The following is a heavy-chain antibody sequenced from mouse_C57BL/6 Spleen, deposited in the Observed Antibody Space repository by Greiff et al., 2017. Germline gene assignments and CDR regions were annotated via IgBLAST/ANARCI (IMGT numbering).Heavy chain of an antibody. CDR1: GYTFTDYY. D-gene: IGHD4-1*01. CDR3: ARTNSYAMDY. V-gene: IGHV1-76*01. J-gene: IGHJ4*01. Sequence: VQLQQSGAELVRPGASVKLSCKASGYTFTDYYINWVKQRPGQGLEWIARIYPGSGNTYYNEKFKGKATLTAEKSSSTAYMQLSSLTSEDSAVYFCARTNSYAMDYWGQGTSGTVSS. CDR2: IYPGSGNT.